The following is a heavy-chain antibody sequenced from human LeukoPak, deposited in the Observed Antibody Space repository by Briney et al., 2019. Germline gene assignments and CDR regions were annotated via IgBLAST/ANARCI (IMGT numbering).Heavy chain of an antibody. CDR3: ARGAFEGEAKRYYSDY. Sequence: SETLSLTCTVSGGSISSGDYYWSWIRQPPGKGLEWIGEINHSGSTNYNPSLKSRVTISVDTSKNQFSLKLSSVTAADTAVYYCARGAFEGEAKRYYSDYWGQGTLVTVSS. V-gene: IGHV4-39*07. J-gene: IGHJ4*02. CDR1: GGSISSGDYY. CDR2: INHSGST. D-gene: IGHD1-26*01.